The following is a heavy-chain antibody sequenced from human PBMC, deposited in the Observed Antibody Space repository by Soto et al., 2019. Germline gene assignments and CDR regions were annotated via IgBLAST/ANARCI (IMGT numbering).Heavy chain of an antibody. V-gene: IGHV4-39*01. Sequence: PSETLSLPCTVSAGSMSRSSYYRGWIRQPPGKGLEWISCIYHSESAHCNPSLKRRVTTSIDATHNQFSLNLRSVTLADTPVALCVRVSLYNCFDSWGKGTLVTVS. J-gene: IGHJ5*01. CDR1: AGSMSRSSYY. CDR3: VRVSLYNCFDS. D-gene: IGHD2-8*01. CDR2: IYHSESA.